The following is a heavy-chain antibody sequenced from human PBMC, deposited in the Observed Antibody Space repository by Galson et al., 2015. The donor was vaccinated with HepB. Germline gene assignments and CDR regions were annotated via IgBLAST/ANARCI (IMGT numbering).Heavy chain of an antibody. CDR2: IYPDDSDT. CDR3: AKMGKITGRQNWFDP. CDR1: GYTFTRFW. D-gene: IGHD6-6*01. J-gene: IGHJ5*02. Sequence: QSGAEVKKPGESLRISCKASGYTFTRFWIAWVRQMPGKGLEWMGIIYPDDSDTRYSPSFQGQVTISADKSINTAYLQWSSLKASDTAIYYCAKMGKITGRQNWFDPWGQGTLVTVSS. V-gene: IGHV5-51*01.